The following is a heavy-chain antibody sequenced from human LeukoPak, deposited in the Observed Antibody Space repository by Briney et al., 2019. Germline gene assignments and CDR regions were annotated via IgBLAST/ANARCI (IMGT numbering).Heavy chain of an antibody. V-gene: IGHV4-34*01. J-gene: IGHJ4*02. CDR1: GGSFSGYY. CDR3: ARLNHRYCSGGSCYSKGVDY. CDR2: INHSGST. Sequence: SETLSLTCAVYGGSFSGYYWSWIRQPPGKGLEWIGEINHSGSTNYNPSLKSRVTISVDTSKNQFSLKLSSVTAADTAVYYCARLNHRYCSGGSCYSKGVDYWGQGTLVTVSS. D-gene: IGHD2-15*01.